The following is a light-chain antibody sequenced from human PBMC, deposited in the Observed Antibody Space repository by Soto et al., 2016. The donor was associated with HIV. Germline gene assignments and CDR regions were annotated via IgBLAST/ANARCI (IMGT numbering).Light chain of an antibody. CDR2: VAS. J-gene: IGKJ1*01. CDR1: QDISSW. CDR3: QQYQTEEGT. Sequence: DIQMTQSPSSVSASVGDRVTITCRASQDISSWLAWYQQKPGKAPKLLIYVASSLQSGVPSRFSGGGSGTEFTLTISSLQPDDFATYYCQQYQTEEGTFGQGTTVEIK. V-gene: IGKV1-12*01.